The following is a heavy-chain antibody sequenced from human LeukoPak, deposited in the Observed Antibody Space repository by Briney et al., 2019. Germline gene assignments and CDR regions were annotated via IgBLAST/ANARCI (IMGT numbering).Heavy chain of an antibody. CDR3: ARGSSGWFNEYFQH. D-gene: IGHD6-19*01. V-gene: IGHV4-4*07. J-gene: IGHJ1*01. CDR2: IYTSGST. CDR1: GGSISSYY. Sequence: SETLSLTCTVSGGSISSYYWSWIRQPAGKGLEWIGRIYTSGSTNYNPSLKSRVTMSVDTSKNQFSLKLSSVTAADTAVYYCARGSSGWFNEYFQHWGQGTLVTVSS.